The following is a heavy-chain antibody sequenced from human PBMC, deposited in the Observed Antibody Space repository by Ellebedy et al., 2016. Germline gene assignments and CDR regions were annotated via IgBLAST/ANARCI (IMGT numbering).Heavy chain of an antibody. J-gene: IGHJ1*01. CDR3: ATAVMGVN. D-gene: IGHD3-16*01. Sequence: ASVKVSCKVSGETITDNHMHWVRQATGQGPEWMGWMNPDRGSSGSAQQFRGRVTMTSDNSINTAYLELSGLKYDDTAMYYCATAVMGVNWGQGTRIIVSS. V-gene: IGHV1-2*02. CDR1: GETITDNH. CDR2: MNPDRGSS.